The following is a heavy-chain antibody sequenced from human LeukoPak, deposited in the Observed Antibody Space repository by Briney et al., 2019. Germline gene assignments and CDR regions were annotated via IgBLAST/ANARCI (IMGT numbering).Heavy chain of an antibody. V-gene: IGHV3-7*03. Sequence: GGSLRLSCVASGLTFSSDWMTWVRQAPGKGLEWLASIKHDGSENYLVDSVKGRFTISRDNAQSSLFLQMNSLRVDDTAIYYCARGGSYPGCWGQGTLVTVSS. D-gene: IGHD1-26*01. CDR2: IKHDGSEN. CDR1: GLTFSSDW. J-gene: IGHJ4*02. CDR3: ARGGSYPGC.